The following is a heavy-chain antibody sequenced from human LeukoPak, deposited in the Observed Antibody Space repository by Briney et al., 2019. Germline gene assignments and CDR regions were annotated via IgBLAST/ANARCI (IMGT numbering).Heavy chain of an antibody. CDR3: AREERLAHRAYYYGMDV. J-gene: IGHJ6*02. CDR1: GFTFSSYS. CDR2: ISSSSSYI. D-gene: IGHD6-19*01. Sequence: GGSLRLSCAASGFTFSSYSMDWVRQAPGKGLEWVSSISSSSSYIYYADSVKGRFTISRDNAKNSLYLQMNSLRAEDTAVYYCAREERLAHRAYYYGMDVWGQGTTVTVSS. V-gene: IGHV3-21*01.